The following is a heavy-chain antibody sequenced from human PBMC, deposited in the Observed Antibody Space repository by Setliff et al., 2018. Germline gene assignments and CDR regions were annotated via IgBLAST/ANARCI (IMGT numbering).Heavy chain of an antibody. J-gene: IGHJ4*02. CDR2: ILTTGST. V-gene: IGHV4-4*08. CDR1: GASISDSY. CDR3: ARFCGTSNCQRAPLFDY. D-gene: IGHD1-1*01. Sequence: PSETLSLTCGVSGASISDSYWSWIRQPPGKGLEWIGHILTTGSTNYNPSLKSRIAISADTSRDWFSLRLTSVTAADTAIYYCARFCGTSNCQRAPLFDYWGQGILVTVSS.